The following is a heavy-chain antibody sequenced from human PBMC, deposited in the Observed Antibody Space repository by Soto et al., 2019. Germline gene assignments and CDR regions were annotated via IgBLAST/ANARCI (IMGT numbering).Heavy chain of an antibody. CDR2: IGTAGDT. D-gene: IGHD6-13*01. V-gene: IGHV3-13*01. J-gene: IGHJ4*02. Sequence: EVQLVESGGDLVQPGGSLRLSCAASGFTFSSYDFHWVRQATGKGLEWVSGIGTAGDTYYAGSVKGRFTISRENAKNSLYLQMHNLRAGDTAVYYCTRGAAGFDYWGQGTLVTVSS. CDR3: TRGAAGFDY. CDR1: GFTFSSYD.